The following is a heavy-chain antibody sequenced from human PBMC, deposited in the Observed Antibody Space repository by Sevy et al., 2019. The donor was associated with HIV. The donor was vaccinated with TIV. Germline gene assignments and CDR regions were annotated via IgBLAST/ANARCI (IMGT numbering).Heavy chain of an antibody. V-gene: IGHV3-30*04. D-gene: IGHD3-22*01. Sequence: GGSLRLSCAASGFTFSTYAMHWVRQAPGKGLEWVAVISYDGSNTYYADSVKGRLTISRDRSKNTLYLQMNSLRAEDTAVYFCARDGGYDSRGYDLSNYWGQGTLVTVSS. CDR1: GFTFSTYA. CDR3: ARDGGYDSRGYDLSNY. CDR2: ISYDGSNT. J-gene: IGHJ4*02.